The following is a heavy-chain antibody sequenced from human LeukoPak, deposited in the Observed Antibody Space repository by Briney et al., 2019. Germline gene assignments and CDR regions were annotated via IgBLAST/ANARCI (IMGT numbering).Heavy chain of an antibody. D-gene: IGHD3-10*01. J-gene: IGHJ5*02. Sequence: KPSETLSLTCAVSGYSISSGYYWGWIRQPPGKGLEWIGSIYHSGSTYYNPSLKSRVTISADTSKNQFSLKLSSVTAADTAVYYCARHPMVRGVIIKFDPWGQGTLVTVSS. V-gene: IGHV4-38-2*01. CDR2: IYHSGST. CDR3: ARHPMVRGVIIKFDP. CDR1: GYSISSGYY.